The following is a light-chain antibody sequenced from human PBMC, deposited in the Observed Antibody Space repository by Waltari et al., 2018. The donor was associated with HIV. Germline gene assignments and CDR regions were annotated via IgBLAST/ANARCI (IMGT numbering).Light chain of an antibody. Sequence: QSVLTQPPSVSGAPGQWVTIPCTGSSPNIGAGSAVHWYQQLPGTAPKLLTYDNNNRPSGVPDRFSGSKPGTSASLAITGLQAEDEADYYCQSYDSGLRVFGGGTKLTVL. CDR1: SPNIGAGSA. V-gene: IGLV1-40*01. CDR2: DNN. J-gene: IGLJ3*02. CDR3: QSYDSGLRV.